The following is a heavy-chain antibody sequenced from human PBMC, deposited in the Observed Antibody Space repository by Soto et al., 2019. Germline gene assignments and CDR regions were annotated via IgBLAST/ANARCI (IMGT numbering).Heavy chain of an antibody. V-gene: IGHV4-59*01. J-gene: IGHJ6*02. CDR2: IYYSGST. CDR1: GGSISSYY. D-gene: IGHD5-12*01. Sequence: SETLSLTCTVSGGSISSYYWSWIRQPPGKGLEWIGYIYYSGSTNYNPSLKSRVTISVDTSKNQFSLKLSSVTAADTAVYYCARGTKSYDRYYYYYGMDVWGQGTTVTVSS. CDR3: ARGTKSYDRYYYYYGMDV.